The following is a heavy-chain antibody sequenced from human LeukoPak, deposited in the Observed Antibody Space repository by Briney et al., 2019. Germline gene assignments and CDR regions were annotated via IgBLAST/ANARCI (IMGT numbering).Heavy chain of an antibody. CDR3: ARYGSGSYYGGLFDY. CDR2: IYYSGST. Sequence: PSETLSLTCTASGGSISGYYWSWIRQPPGKGLEWIGYIYYSGSTNYNPSLKSRVTISVDTSKNQFSLKLSSVTAADTAVYYCARYGSGSYYGGLFDYWGQGTLVTVSS. J-gene: IGHJ4*02. CDR1: GGSISGYY. V-gene: IGHV4-59*01. D-gene: IGHD3-10*01.